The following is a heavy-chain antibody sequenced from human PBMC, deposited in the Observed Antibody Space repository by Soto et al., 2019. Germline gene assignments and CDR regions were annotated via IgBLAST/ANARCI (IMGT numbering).Heavy chain of an antibody. Sequence: GRIKSKTDGGTTDYAAPVKGRFTISRDDSKNTLYLQMNSLKTEDTAVYYCTTEPYYYGSGTYVDYWGQGTLVTVSS. CDR3: TTEPYYYGSGTYVDY. J-gene: IGHJ4*02. D-gene: IGHD3-10*01. CDR2: IKSKTDGGTT. V-gene: IGHV3-15*07.